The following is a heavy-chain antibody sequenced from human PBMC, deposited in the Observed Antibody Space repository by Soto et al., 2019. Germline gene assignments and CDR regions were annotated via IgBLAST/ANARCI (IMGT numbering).Heavy chain of an antibody. CDR3: ARGGIAAAGYDY. CDR1: GGSISSGDYY. Sequence: TLSLTCTVSGGSISSGDYYWSWIRQPPGKGLEWIGYIYYSGSTYYNPSLKSRVTISVDTSKNQFSLKLSSVTAADTAVYYCARGGIAAAGYDYWGQGTLVTVSS. V-gene: IGHV4-30-4*01. CDR2: IYYSGST. D-gene: IGHD6-13*01. J-gene: IGHJ4*02.